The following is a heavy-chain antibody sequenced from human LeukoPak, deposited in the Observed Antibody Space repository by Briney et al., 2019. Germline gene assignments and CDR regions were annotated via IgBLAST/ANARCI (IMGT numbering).Heavy chain of an antibody. Sequence: NPSETLSLTCTVSGGSISSYYWGWIRQPPGKGLEWIGSIYYSGSTYYNPPLKSRVTISVDTSKNQFSLKLSSVTAADTAVYYCARVGGYSYIDVWGKGTTVTISS. V-gene: IGHV4-39*07. CDR1: GGSISSYY. CDR2: IYYSGST. CDR3: ARVGGYSYIDV. D-gene: IGHD1-26*01. J-gene: IGHJ6*03.